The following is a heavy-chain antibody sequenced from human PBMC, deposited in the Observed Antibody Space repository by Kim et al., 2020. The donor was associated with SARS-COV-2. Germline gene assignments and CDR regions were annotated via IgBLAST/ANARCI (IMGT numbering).Heavy chain of an antibody. CDR2: ILWNTGGI. J-gene: IGHJ4*02. D-gene: IGHD3-10*01. CDR1: GFTFDDHA. Sequence: GGSLRLSCVASGFTFDDHAMHWVRQAPGKGLEWVSGILWNTGGIVYADSVKGRFTIPRDSAKSSLYLQMNSLRVEDTALYYCAKGRWGSGSDTFDYWGQGTLVTVSS. V-gene: IGHV3-9*01. CDR3: AKGRWGSGSDTFDY.